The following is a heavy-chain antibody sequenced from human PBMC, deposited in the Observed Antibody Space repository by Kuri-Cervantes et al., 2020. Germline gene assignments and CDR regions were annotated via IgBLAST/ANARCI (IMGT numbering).Heavy chain of an antibody. J-gene: IGHJ4*02. V-gene: IGHV3-48*04. Sequence: GESLKISCAASGFTFSSYSMNWVRQAPGKGLEWVSYISSSSSTIYYADSVKGRFTISRDNAKNSLYLQMNSLRAEDTAVYYCAKSPSFRGWPYHLDYWGQGTLVTVSS. CDR1: GFTFSSYS. CDR3: AKSPSFRGWPYHLDY. D-gene: IGHD6-19*01. CDR2: ISSSSSTI.